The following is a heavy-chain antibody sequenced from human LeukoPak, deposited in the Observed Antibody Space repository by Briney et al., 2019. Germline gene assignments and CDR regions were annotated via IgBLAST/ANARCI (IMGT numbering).Heavy chain of an antibody. CDR2: ISHSGST. D-gene: IGHD4-17*01. J-gene: IGHJ6*02. CDR1: GVSISSGGYS. Sequence: SETLSLTCAVSGVSISSGGYSWSWIRQPPGQGLEWIGYISHSGSTYYNPSLKSRVTISVDTSKNQFSLKLSSVTAADTAVYYCARGGYGDYNLYYYGMDVWGQGTTVTVSS. V-gene: IGHV4-30-2*05. CDR3: ARGGYGDYNLYYYGMDV.